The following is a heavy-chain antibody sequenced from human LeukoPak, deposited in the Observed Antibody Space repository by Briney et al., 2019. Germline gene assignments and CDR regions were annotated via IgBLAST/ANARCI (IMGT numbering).Heavy chain of an antibody. V-gene: IGHV3-21*05. CDR1: GFTFSSYE. J-gene: IGHJ4*02. D-gene: IGHD2-8*02. CDR2: ISSSSYI. CDR3: ARDLGTGDY. Sequence: GGSLRLSCAASGFTFSSYEMNWVRQAPGEGLEWVSYISSSSYIYYADSVKGRFTISRDNAKNSLYLQMNSLRAEDTAVYYCARDLGTGDYWGQGTLVTVSS.